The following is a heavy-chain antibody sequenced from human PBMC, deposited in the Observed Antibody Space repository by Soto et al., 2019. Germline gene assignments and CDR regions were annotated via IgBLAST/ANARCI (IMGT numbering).Heavy chain of an antibody. CDR3: AKWLAYDYIWGSYRPTFFDY. CDR2: ISGSGGSN. V-gene: IGHV3-23*01. D-gene: IGHD3-16*02. CDR1: GFTFSSYA. Sequence: EVQLLESGGGLVQPGGSLRLSCAASGFTFSSYAMSWVRQAPGKGLEWVSAISGSGGSNYYADSVKARFTISRDNSKNTLYLQMNSLRAEDTAVYYCAKWLAYDYIWGSYRPTFFDYWGQGTLVTVSS. J-gene: IGHJ4*02.